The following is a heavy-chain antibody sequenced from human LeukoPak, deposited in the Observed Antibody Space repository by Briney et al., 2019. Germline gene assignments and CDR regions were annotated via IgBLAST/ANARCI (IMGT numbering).Heavy chain of an antibody. V-gene: IGHV3-15*01. J-gene: IGHJ4*02. D-gene: IGHD5-24*01. CDR2: IKSKVHGGTL. CDR3: ATDRDSTHLNY. Sequence: GGSLRLSCAASGFTFSNAWMSWVRQAPGKGLEWVGRIKSKVHGGTLEYAAPVKGRFTISRDDSENTLHLQMSSLTTEDTAVYYCATDRDSTHLNYWGQGILVTVSS. CDR1: GFTFSNAW.